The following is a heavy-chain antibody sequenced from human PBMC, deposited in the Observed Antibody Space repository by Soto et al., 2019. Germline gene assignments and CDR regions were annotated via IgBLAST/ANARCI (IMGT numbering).Heavy chain of an antibody. V-gene: IGHV3-66*01. D-gene: IGHD4-17*01. Sequence: GGSLRLSCAASGFTVSSNYMSWVRQAPGKGLEWVSVIYSGGSTYYADSVKGRFTISRDNSKNTLYLQMNSLRAEDTAVYYCAREDDGDLHAFDIWGQGTMVTVSS. CDR3: AREDDGDLHAFDI. CDR2: IYSGGST. CDR1: GFTVSSNY. J-gene: IGHJ3*02.